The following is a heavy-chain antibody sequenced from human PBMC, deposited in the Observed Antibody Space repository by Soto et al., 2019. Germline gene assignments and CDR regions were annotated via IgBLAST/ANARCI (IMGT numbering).Heavy chain of an antibody. CDR1: VFTFTRHS. J-gene: IGHJ4*02. CDR3: TTDSAGPFDY. V-gene: IGHV3-21*03. Sequence: GALRPSCAASVFTFTRHSMNWVRQAPGKGLEWVSSISSTTNYIYYGDSMKGRFTISRDNAKNSLSLQMNSLKTEDTAVYYCTTDSAGPFDYWGQGTLVTVSS. CDR2: ISSTTNYI.